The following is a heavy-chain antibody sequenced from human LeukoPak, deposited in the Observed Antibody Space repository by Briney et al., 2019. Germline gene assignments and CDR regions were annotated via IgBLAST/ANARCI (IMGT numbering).Heavy chain of an antibody. CDR3: ARDGRGGRENWFDP. V-gene: IGHV1-69*06. D-gene: IGHD2-15*01. Sequence: ASVKVSCKASGYTFTSYGISWVRQAPGQGLEWMGRILPIFGTTNYAQNFQGRVTITADKYTSTVYMELSSLRSEDTAVYYCARDGRGGRENWFDPWGQGTLVTVSS. CDR2: ILPIFGTT. CDR1: GYTFTSYG. J-gene: IGHJ5*02.